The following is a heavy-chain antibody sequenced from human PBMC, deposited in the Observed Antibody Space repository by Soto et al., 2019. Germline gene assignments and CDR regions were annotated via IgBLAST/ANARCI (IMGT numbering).Heavy chain of an antibody. CDR1: GFTFSSYA. D-gene: IGHD6-19*01. V-gene: IGHV3-23*01. J-gene: IGHJ4*02. Sequence: GGSRRLSCAASGFTFSSYAMSWVRQAPGKGLEWVSAISGSGGSTYYADSVKGRFTISRDKSKNTLYLQMNSLRAEDTAVYYCAKDLEQWLSYWFDYWGQGTLVTVSS. CDR3: AKDLEQWLSYWFDY. CDR2: ISGSGGST.